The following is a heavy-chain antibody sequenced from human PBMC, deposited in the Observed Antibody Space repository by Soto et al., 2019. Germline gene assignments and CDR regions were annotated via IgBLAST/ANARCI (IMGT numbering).Heavy chain of an antibody. J-gene: IGHJ3*02. CDR2: ISNSGGSV. Sequence: GGSLRLSCAASGFTFSSFAMSWVRQAPGKGLEWVSGISNSGGSVNYADSVKGRFTISRDNSKNTLSLEMNSLRAEDTALYYCAKVKCTYGSVSDMWGQGTMVSVSS. V-gene: IGHV3-23*01. D-gene: IGHD4-17*01. CDR1: GFTFSSFA. CDR3: AKVKCTYGSVSDM.